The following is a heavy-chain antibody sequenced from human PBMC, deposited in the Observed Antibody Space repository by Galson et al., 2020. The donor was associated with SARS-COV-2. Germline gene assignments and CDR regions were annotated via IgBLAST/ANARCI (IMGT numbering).Heavy chain of an antibody. V-gene: IGHV3-30*04. CDR3: ARSGGSSSSENYYYYYMDV. J-gene: IGHJ6*03. Sequence: WETLRLSCAASGFTISSYAMHWVRQPPGKGLERVSVISYDGSNKYYADPAKGRFTISRDNSNNTLYLQMNSLRAEDTAVYYCARSGGSSSSENYYYYYMDVWGKVTTVIVSS. CDR2: ISYDGSNK. CDR1: GFTISSYA. D-gene: IGHD6-13*01.